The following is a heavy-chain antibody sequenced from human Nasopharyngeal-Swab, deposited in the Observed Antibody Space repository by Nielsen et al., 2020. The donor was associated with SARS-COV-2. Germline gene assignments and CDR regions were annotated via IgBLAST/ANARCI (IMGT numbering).Heavy chain of an antibody. CDR1: RFAFGNYR. J-gene: IGHJ4*02. CDR2: ISGSSSTI. V-gene: IGHV3-48*02. CDR3: AREPLVARFDF. D-gene: IGHD3-9*01. Sequence: GESLKISCEASRFAFGNYRMNWVRQAPGKGLEWVSYISGSSSTIYYAASVKGRFTISRDNGENSLYLQMNSLRDEDTAVYYCAREPLVARFDFWGRGTLVTVSS.